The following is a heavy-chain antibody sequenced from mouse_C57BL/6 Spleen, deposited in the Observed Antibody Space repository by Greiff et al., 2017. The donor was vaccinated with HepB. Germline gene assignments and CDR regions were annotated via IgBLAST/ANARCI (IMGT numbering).Heavy chain of an antibody. Sequence: DVMLVESGEGLVKPGGSLKLSCAASGFTFSSYAMSWVRQTPEKRLEWVAYISSGGDYIYYADTVKGRFTISRDNARNTLYLQMSSLKSEDTAMYYCTRVSSIYYAMDYWGQGTSVTVSS. D-gene: IGHD1-3*01. V-gene: IGHV5-9-1*02. CDR3: TRVSSIYYAMDY. J-gene: IGHJ4*01. CDR1: GFTFSSYA. CDR2: ISSGGDYI.